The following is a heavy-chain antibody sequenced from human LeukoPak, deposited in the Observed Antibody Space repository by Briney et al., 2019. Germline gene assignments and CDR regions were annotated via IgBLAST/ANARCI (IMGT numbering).Heavy chain of an antibody. Sequence: GGSLRLSCAAARFTFSRYGMSWVSQARGEGREWGSAISGSGGSTNYADSVKGRFTMSRENTKNSLYMEMNRLRAEETGLYYCAKDIRKAAADYYFDYWGQGTLVTVSS. CDR3: AKDIRKAAADYYFDY. CDR2: ISGSGGST. J-gene: IGHJ4*02. V-gene: IGHV3-23*01. D-gene: IGHD6-13*01. CDR1: RFTFSRYG.